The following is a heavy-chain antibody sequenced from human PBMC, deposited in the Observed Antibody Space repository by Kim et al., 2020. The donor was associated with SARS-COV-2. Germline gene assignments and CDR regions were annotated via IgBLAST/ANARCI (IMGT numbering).Heavy chain of an antibody. V-gene: IGHV3-73*01. Sequence: AASVKGRYTISRDDSKNTAYLQMISRKTEDTAVYYCTRQGGGSYCGLPDYWGQGTLVTVSS. CDR3: TRQGGGSYCGLPDY. J-gene: IGHJ4*02. D-gene: IGHD1-26*01.